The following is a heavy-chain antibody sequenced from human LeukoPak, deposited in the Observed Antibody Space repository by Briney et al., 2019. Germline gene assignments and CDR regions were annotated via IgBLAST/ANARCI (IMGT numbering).Heavy chain of an antibody. CDR1: GFTFSSYA. CDR3: AKGENGDSAFDI. Sequence: GGSLRLSCAASGFTFSSYAMNWVRQAPGKGLEWVSSITDSGGNTYSADSVRGRFTISRDNSENTLYLQMNSLRAEDTAVYYCAKGENGDSAFDIWGQGTMVTVSS. D-gene: IGHD7-27*01. CDR2: ITDSGGNT. J-gene: IGHJ3*02. V-gene: IGHV3-23*01.